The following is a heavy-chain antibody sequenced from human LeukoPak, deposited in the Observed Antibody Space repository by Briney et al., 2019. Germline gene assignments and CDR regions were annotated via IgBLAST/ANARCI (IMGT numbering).Heavy chain of an antibody. Sequence: ASVKVSCKASGYTFTSYAMHWVRQAPGQRLEWMGWISAYNGNTNYAQKLQGRVTMTTDTSTSTAYMELRSLRSDDTAVYYCARAQGGYYEPFDIWGQGTMVTVSS. D-gene: IGHD3-22*01. CDR1: GYTFTSYA. J-gene: IGHJ3*02. V-gene: IGHV1-18*01. CDR2: ISAYNGNT. CDR3: ARAQGGYYEPFDI.